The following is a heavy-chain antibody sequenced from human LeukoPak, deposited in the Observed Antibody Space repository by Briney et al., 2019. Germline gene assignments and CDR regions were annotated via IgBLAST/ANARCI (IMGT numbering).Heavy chain of an antibody. D-gene: IGHD2-15*01. J-gene: IGHJ4*02. CDR1: GYRFTTYW. CDR3: ARLWKISGSGEFDY. CDR2: IYPGDSDT. V-gene: IGHV5-51*01. Sequence: GESLKISCKGSGYRFTTYWIGWVRQMPGKVLEWMGIIYPGDSDTRYSPSFQGQVTISADKSISTAYLQWSSLKASDTAMYYCARLWKISGSGEFDYWGQGTLVTVSS.